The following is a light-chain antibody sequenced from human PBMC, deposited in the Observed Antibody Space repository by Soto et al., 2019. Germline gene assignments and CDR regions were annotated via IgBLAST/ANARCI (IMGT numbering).Light chain of an antibody. CDR1: SGSIASNY. Sequence: LTQPHSVSESPGKTVTISCTRSSGSIASNYVQWYQQRPGSAPTTVIFEDNQRPSGVPDRFSGSIDISSNSASLTISGLKTEDEADYHCQSYDSSNRVVFGGGTKVTVL. V-gene: IGLV6-57*04. J-gene: IGLJ2*01. CDR3: QSYDSSNRVV. CDR2: EDN.